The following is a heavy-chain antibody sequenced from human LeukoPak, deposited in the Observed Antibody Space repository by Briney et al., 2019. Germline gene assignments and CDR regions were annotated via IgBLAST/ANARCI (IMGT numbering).Heavy chain of an antibody. CDR3: ARDSYDFWSGYYSPRYNWFDP. D-gene: IGHD3-3*01. J-gene: IGHJ5*02. V-gene: IGHV1-18*01. Sequence: ASVKVSCKASGYTFTSYGISWVRQAPGQGLEWMGWISAYNGNTNYAQKLQGRVTMTTDTSTSTAYMELRSLRSDDTAVYYCARDSYDFWSGYYSPRYNWFDPWGQGTLVTVSS. CDR1: GYTFTSYG. CDR2: ISAYNGNT.